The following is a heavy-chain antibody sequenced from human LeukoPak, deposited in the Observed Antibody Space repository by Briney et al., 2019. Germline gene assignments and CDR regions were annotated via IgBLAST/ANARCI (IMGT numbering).Heavy chain of an antibody. CDR3: ARVEEEYSSFNWFDP. J-gene: IGHJ5*02. V-gene: IGHV1-69*05. Sequence: SVKVSCKASGGTFSSYAISWVRQDPGQGLEWMGGIIPIFGTANYAQKFQGRVTITTDESTSTAYMELSSLRSEDTAVYYCARVEEEYSSFNWFDPWGQGTLVTVSS. CDR1: GGTFSSYA. D-gene: IGHD6-6*01. CDR2: IIPIFGTA.